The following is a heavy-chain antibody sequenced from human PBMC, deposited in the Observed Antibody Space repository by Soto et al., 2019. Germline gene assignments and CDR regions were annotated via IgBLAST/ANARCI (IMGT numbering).Heavy chain of an antibody. J-gene: IGHJ3*02. CDR3: ARCPGYCSCGSCYYGHAFDI. CDR2: IYYSGST. CDR1: GGSISSGGYY. V-gene: IGHV4-31*03. Sequence: QVQLQESGPGLVKPSQTLSLTCTVSGGSISSGGYYWSWIRQHPGKGLEWIGYIYYSGSTDYNPSLKRRVTLSVDTSNNQFSLKVSSVTAADTAVYYCARCPGYCSCGSCYYGHAFDIWGQGTMVTVSS. D-gene: IGHD2-15*01.